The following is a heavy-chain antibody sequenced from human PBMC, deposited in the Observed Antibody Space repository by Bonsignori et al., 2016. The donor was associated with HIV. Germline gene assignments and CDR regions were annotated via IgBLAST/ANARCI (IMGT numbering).Heavy chain of an antibody. J-gene: IGHJ4*02. CDR2: ISSSSSYI. D-gene: IGHD1-26*01. V-gene: IGHV3-21*01. CDR3: ARVRVGATPDDY. Sequence: VRQAPGKGLEWVSSISSSSSYIYYADSVKGRFTISRDNAKNSLYLQMNSLRAEDTAVYYCARVRVGATPDDYWGQGTLVTVSS.